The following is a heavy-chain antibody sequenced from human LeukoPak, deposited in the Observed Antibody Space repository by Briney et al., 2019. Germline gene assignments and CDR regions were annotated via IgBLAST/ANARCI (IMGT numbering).Heavy chain of an antibody. J-gene: IGHJ5*02. CDR3: ARVEAAGKPEYNWFDP. CDR2: IYYSGST. CDR1: GGSISSYY. V-gene: IGHV4-59*01. D-gene: IGHD6-13*01. Sequence: SEALSLTCTVSGGSISSYYWSWIRQPPGKGLEWIGYIYYSGSTNYNPSLKSRVTISVDTSKNQFSLKLSSVTAADTAVYCCARVEAAGKPEYNWFDPWGQGTLVTVSS.